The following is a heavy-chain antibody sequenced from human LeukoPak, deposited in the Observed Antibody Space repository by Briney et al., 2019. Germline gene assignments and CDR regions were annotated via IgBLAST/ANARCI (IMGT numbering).Heavy chain of an antibody. D-gene: IGHD4-23*01. CDR2: ISSSGGST. V-gene: IGHV3-23*01. J-gene: IGHJ4*02. CDR1: GFTFSSYA. Sequence: PGGSLILSCAASGFTFSSYALTWVRQASGKGLEYVSVISSSGGSTYYADSVKGRFTISRDNSENTLYLEMNSLRLEDSAVYYCAKVRRWSHFDYWGQGTLVTVSS. CDR3: AKVRRWSHFDY.